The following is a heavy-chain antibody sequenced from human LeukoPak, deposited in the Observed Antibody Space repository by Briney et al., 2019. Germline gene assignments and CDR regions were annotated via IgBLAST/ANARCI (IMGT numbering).Heavy chain of an antibody. D-gene: IGHD3-10*01. CDR3: ARDMAYYYGSGSYNWFDP. J-gene: IGHJ5*02. CDR2: IYHSGST. V-gene: IGHV4-30-2*01. CDR1: GGSISSDDYY. Sequence: SETLSLTCTVSGGSISSDDYYWSWIRQPPGTGLEWIGYIYHSGSTYYNPSLNSRVTISVDTSKNQFSLKLSSVTAADTAVYYCARDMAYYYGSGSYNWFDPWGQGTLVTVSS.